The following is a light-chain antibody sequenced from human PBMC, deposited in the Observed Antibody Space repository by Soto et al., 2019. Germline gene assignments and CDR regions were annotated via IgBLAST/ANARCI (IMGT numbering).Light chain of an antibody. CDR2: GAS. V-gene: IGKV3-15*01. CDR3: QQCNNWPRT. J-gene: IGKJ1*01. Sequence: EIQMTQSPATLSVSKGERATLSCRASQSVSSNLAWYQQKPGQAPRLLIYGASTRATGIPARFSGSGSGTEFTLTISSLQYEDFAVYYCQQCNNWPRTFGRGTKVDIK. CDR1: QSVSSN.